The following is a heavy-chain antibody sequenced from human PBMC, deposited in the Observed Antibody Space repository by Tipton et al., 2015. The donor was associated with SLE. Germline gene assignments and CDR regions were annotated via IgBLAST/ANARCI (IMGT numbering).Heavy chain of an antibody. CDR3: AKDQIRYNLHYYDFKMDV. D-gene: IGHD3-3*01. CDR1: GFTFSNYG. Sequence: SLRLSCAASGFTFSNYGMHWVRQAPGKGLEWVAFIRYDETNRYYADSVKGRFTISRDNSKNTLYLQVNSLRPEDTAVYYCAKDQIRYNLHYYDFKMDVWGQGTTVAVSS. CDR2: IRYDETNR. J-gene: IGHJ6*02. V-gene: IGHV3-30*02.